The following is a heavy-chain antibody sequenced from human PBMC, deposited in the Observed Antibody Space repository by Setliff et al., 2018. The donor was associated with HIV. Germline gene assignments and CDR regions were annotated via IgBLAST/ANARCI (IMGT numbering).Heavy chain of an antibody. CDR2: IGTDNGNT. D-gene: IGHD2-8*01. V-gene: IGHV1-18*01. Sequence: ASVKVSCKASGYTFTTYGITWVRQAPGQGLEWMGWIGTDNGNTNYAQKFQGRVTMTTDTSTSTVYMELGSLGSDDTAVYYCARIVALNGYPSDYWGQGTLVTVSS. CDR3: ARIVALNGYPSDY. CDR1: GYTFTTYG. J-gene: IGHJ4*02.